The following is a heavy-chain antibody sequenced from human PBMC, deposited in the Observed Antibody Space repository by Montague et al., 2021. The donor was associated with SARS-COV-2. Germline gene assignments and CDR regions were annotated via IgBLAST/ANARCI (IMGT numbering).Heavy chain of an antibody. CDR3: ARPSMVSRNYYYYGIDV. CDR1: GGSISSSSYY. V-gene: IGHV4-39*07. J-gene: IGHJ6*02. D-gene: IGHD2-21*01. CDR2: IYYSGTT. Sequence: SETLSLTCTVSGGSISSSSYYWGWIRQPPGKGLEWIGSIYYSGTTYYNPSLKSRVTISVDTSKNQFSLKLSSVTAADTAVYYCARPSMVSRNYYYYGIDVWGQGTTVTVS.